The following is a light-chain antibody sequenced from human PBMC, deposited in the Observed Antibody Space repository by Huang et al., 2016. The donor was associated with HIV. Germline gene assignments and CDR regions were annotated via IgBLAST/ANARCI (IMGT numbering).Light chain of an antibody. Sequence: EIVLTQSPGTLSLSPGERATLSCRASQTVNSNYLAWYQQKPGKAPRILVYGASSRDTGGPDRCSGSGSGTDFTLTISRLQPEDFAVYYCQQYGNSPRVTFGGGTKVEIK. CDR1: QTVNSNY. CDR2: GAS. J-gene: IGKJ4*01. V-gene: IGKV3-20*01. CDR3: QQYGNSPRVT.